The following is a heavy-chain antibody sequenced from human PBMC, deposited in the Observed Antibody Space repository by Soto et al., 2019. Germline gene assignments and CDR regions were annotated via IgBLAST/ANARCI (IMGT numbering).Heavy chain of an antibody. Sequence: QVQLVQSGAEVKKPGASVKVSCKASGYTFTSYGISWVRQAPGQGLEWMGWISAYNGNTNYAQKLQGRVTMTTDTPTRTAYRGLGARRLENTPLYYCARGLGPAAPRHFDLWGRGTLVTVSS. J-gene: IGHJ2*01. CDR2: ISAYNGNT. D-gene: IGHD2-15*01. V-gene: IGHV1-18*01. CDR3: ARGLGPAAPRHFDL. CDR1: GYTFTSYG.